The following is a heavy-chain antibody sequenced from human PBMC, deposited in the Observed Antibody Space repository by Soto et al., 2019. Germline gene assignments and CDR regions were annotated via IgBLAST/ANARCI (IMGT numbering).Heavy chain of an antibody. CDR2: ICHGGGA. CDR1: GGSFSGYC. Sequence: SETLSLTCAVYGGSFSGYCWSWIRQTPGERLEWVGDICHGGGANYNPSLKSRVSFSMDPSKNQFSLKLNSVMAADTAVYYCAGYSNSWSKYVKHWGRGSLVT. V-gene: IGHV4-34*01. J-gene: IGHJ1*01. D-gene: IGHD6-13*01. CDR3: AGYSNSWSKYVKH.